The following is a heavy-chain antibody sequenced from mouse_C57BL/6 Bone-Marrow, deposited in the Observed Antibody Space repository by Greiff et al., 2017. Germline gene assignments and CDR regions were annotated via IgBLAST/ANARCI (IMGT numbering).Heavy chain of an antibody. CDR2: INPNNGGT. CDR3: ANSNWFAY. Sequence: VQLKQSGPELVKPGASVKISCKASGYTFTDYYMNWVKQSHGKSLEWIGDINPNNGGTSYNQKFKGKATLTVDKSSSTAYMELRSLTSEDSAVYYCANSNWFAYWGQGTLVTVSA. CDR1: GYTFTDYY. J-gene: IGHJ3*01. V-gene: IGHV1-26*01. D-gene: IGHD2-5*01.